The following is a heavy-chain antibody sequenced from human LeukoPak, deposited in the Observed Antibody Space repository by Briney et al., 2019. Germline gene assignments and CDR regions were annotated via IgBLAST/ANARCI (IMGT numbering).Heavy chain of an antibody. V-gene: IGHV3-30*02. D-gene: IGHD6-13*01. J-gene: IGHJ6*03. CDR3: AKDPSPWSSWYLAYMDV. CDR1: GFTFSNYA. Sequence: AGGSLRLSCAASGFTFSNYAMSWVRQAPGKGLEWVAFIRYDGSNKYYADSVKGRFTISRDNSKNTLYLQMNSLRAEDTAVYYCAKDPSPWSSWYLAYMDVWGKGTTVTVSS. CDR2: IRYDGSNK.